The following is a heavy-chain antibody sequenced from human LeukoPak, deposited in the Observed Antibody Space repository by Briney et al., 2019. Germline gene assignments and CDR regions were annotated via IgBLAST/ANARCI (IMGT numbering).Heavy chain of an antibody. V-gene: IGHV2-5*01. CDR2: IYWNEDK. CDR1: GFSLSTSGVG. Sequence: SGPTLVNPTQTLTLTCTFSGFSLSTSGVGVGWIRQPPGKALEWLALIYWNEDKRYSPSLKSRLTNTKDTSKNQVVLTMTDMDPVDTATYYCAHRRPTWNYFDYWGQGTLVTVSS. CDR3: AHRRPTWNYFDY. J-gene: IGHJ4*02. D-gene: IGHD2/OR15-2a*01.